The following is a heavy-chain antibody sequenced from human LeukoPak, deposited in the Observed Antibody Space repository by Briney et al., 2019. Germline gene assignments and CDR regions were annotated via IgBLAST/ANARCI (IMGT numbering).Heavy chain of an antibody. V-gene: IGHV1-2*02. CDR1: GGTFNSYS. Sequence: ASVKVSCKASGGTFNSYSINWVRQAPGQGLEWMGWINPNSGGTNYAQKFQGRVTMTRDTSISTAYMELSRLRSDDTAVYYCARVRRPSYGYSHFDYWGQGTLVTVSS. CDR3: ARVRRPSYGYSHFDY. J-gene: IGHJ4*02. CDR2: INPNSGGT. D-gene: IGHD5-18*01.